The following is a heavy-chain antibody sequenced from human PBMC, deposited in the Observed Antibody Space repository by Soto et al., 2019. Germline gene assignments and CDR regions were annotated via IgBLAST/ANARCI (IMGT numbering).Heavy chain of an antibody. J-gene: IGHJ4*02. CDR2: ISGSGDFI. D-gene: IGHD3-10*01. V-gene: IGHV3-23*01. CDR1: GFTFSNYA. CDR3: AKGAYGSGSYDC. Sequence: EVQLLESGGGLVQPGGSLRLSCAASGFTFSNYAMTWVRQSPGKGLEWVSGISGSGDFISYADSVKGRFTISRDNSKNTLYLQMNSLRAEDTAIYYCAKGAYGSGSYDCWGQGTLVTVSS.